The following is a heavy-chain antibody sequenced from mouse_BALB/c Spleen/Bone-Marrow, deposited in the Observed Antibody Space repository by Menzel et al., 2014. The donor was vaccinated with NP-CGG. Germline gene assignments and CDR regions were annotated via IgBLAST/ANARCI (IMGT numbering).Heavy chain of an antibody. J-gene: IGHJ2*01. CDR2: IYPGNVNS. V-gene: IGHV1S56*01. CDR3: AREADWNFDY. D-gene: IGHD2-13*01. CDR1: GYTFTNYY. Sequence: VQLQQSGPELVKPGASVRISCKASGYTFTNYYIHWVKQMPGQGLEWIGWIYPGNVNSKYNEKFKGKATLTADKSSSTAYMQLSSLTSEDSAVYFFAREADWNFDYWGQGTPLTVSS.